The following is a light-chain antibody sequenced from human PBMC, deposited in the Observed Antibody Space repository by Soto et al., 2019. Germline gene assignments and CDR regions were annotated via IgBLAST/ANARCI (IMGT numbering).Light chain of an antibody. CDR3: QQYNNRPPDT. CDR1: QSVSSS. Sequence: EIVVTQSPATLSVSPGERVTLSCRASQSVSSSLAWYQQRPGQAPRLLIYDTSTRAAGIAARFSGSGSGTEFTLTISSLQSEDSAVYYCQQYNNRPPDTFGQGTKLEIK. J-gene: IGKJ2*01. V-gene: IGKV3-15*01. CDR2: DTS.